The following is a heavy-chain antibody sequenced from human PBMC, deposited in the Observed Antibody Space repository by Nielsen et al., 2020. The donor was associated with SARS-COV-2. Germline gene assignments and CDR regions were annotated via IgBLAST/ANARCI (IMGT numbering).Heavy chain of an antibody. Sequence: ESLKISCAASGFTFSSYAMSWIRQPPGKGLEWIGEINHSGSTNYNPSLKSRVTISVDTSKNQFSLKLSSVTVADTAVYYCARHRTVSYYYYGMDVWGQGTTVTVSS. CDR3: ARHRTVSYYYYGMDV. V-gene: IGHV4-34*01. D-gene: IGHD4-17*01. CDR1: GFTFSSYA. CDR2: INHSGST. J-gene: IGHJ6*02.